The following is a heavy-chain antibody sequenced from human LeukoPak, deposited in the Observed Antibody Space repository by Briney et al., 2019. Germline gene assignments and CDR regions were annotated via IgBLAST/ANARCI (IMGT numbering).Heavy chain of an antibody. D-gene: IGHD6-6*01. Sequence: SETLSLTCAVYGGSFSGYYWSWIRQPPGKGLEWIGEINHSGSTNYNPSLKSRVTISVDTSKNQFSLKLSSVTAADTAVYYCARNIAARPFDYWGQGTLVTVSS. CDR2: INHSGST. V-gene: IGHV4-34*01. CDR3: ARNIAARPFDY. J-gene: IGHJ4*02. CDR1: GGSFSGYY.